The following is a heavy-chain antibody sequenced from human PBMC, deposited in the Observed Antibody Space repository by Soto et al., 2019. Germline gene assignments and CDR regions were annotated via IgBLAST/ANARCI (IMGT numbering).Heavy chain of an antibody. D-gene: IGHD3-3*01. CDR1: GFTFSRYA. Sequence: GGSLRLSCAASGFTFSRYAMSWVRQAPGKGLEWVSAISGSGGSTYYADSVKGRFTISRDNSKNTLYLQMNSLRAEDTAVYYCAKSGVLRFLEWLQKTHDAFDIWGQGTMVTVSS. V-gene: IGHV3-23*01. J-gene: IGHJ3*02. CDR3: AKSGVLRFLEWLQKTHDAFDI. CDR2: ISGSGGST.